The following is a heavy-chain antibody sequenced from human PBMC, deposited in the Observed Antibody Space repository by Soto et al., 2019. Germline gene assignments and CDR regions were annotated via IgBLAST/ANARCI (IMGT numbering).Heavy chain of an antibody. CDR3: VRGTTAWRGMDY. Sequence: EVQLVKSGGGFNQPGGSLRLSCAASGFTFSTYCMHWVRHTPGTGLVWVSRTCRYGRELYYADSVKGRFTISRDDAKNTLYLQMDSLRVEDTGIYYCVRGTTAWRGMDYWGQGALVTVSS. CDR2: TCRYGREL. D-gene: IGHD1-1*01. J-gene: IGHJ4*02. V-gene: IGHV3-74*01. CDR1: GFTFSTYC.